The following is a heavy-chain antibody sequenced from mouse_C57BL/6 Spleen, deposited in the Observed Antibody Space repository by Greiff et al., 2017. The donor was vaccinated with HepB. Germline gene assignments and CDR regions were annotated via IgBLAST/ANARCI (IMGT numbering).Heavy chain of an antibody. Sequence: VQLQQSGAELVKPGASVKMSCKASGYTFTTYPIEWMKQNHGKSLEWIGNFHPYNDDTKYYEKFKGKATLTVEKSSSTVYLELSRLTSDDSAVYYCARGLTTVVATPYYFDYWGQGTTLTVSS. J-gene: IGHJ2*01. CDR3: ARGLTTVVATPYYFDY. CDR1: GYTFTTYP. D-gene: IGHD1-1*01. V-gene: IGHV1-47*01. CDR2: FHPYNDDT.